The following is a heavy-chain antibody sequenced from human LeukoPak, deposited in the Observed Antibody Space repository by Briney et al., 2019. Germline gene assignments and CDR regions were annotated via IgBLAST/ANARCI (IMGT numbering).Heavy chain of an antibody. V-gene: IGHV3-48*04. Sequence: GGSLRLSCAVSGFTFSSYSMNWVRQAPGKGLEWVSYISSSSSTIYYADSVKGRFTISRDNAKNSLYLQMSSLRVADTAVYYCASFETVAAYPFDYWGQGTLVTVSS. CDR3: ASFETVAAYPFDY. CDR2: ISSSSSTI. D-gene: IGHD6-19*01. CDR1: GFTFSSYS. J-gene: IGHJ4*02.